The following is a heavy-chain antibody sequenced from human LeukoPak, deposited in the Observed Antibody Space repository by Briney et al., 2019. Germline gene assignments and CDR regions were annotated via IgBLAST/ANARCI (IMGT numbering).Heavy chain of an antibody. CDR2: SIPILGIA. D-gene: IGHD3-22*01. Sequence: SVKVCCKASGGTFGSYAISWVRQAPGQGLEWMGRSIPILGIANYAQKFQGRVTITADKSTSTAYMELSSLRSEDTAVYYCASPSDSRYDSSGYYYFDYWGQGTLVTVSS. J-gene: IGHJ4*02. CDR3: ASPSDSRYDSSGYYYFDY. CDR1: GGTFGSYA. V-gene: IGHV1-69*04.